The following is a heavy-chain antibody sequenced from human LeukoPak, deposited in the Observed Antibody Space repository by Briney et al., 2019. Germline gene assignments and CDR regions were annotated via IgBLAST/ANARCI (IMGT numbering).Heavy chain of an antibody. Sequence: GGSLRLSCAASGFTFSSYAMSWVRQAPGKGLEWVSAISGSGGSTYYADSVKGRFTISRDNSKNTLYLQMNSLRAEDTAVYYCAQPREQWLVIDAFDIWGQGTMVTVPS. CDR2: ISGSGGST. D-gene: IGHD6-19*01. CDR3: AQPREQWLVIDAFDI. V-gene: IGHV3-23*01. J-gene: IGHJ3*02. CDR1: GFTFSSYA.